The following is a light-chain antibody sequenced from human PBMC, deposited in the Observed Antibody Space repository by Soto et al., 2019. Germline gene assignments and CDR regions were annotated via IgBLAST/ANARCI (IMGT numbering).Light chain of an antibody. V-gene: IGLV2-23*01. CDR2: EDS. CDR3: CSYAGSRSHVV. CDR1: SSDVGSYKL. J-gene: IGLJ2*01. Sequence: QSALTQPASVSGSPGQSITISCTGTSSDVGSYKLVSWYQQHPGKAPKLMIYEDSKRPSGVSNRFSGSKSGNTASLTISGLQAADEADYYCCSYAGSRSHVVFGGGTKVTVL.